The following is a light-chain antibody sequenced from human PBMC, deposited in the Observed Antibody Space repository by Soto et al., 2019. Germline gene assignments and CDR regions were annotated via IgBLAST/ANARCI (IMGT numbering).Light chain of an antibody. CDR3: QQAYSFPIT. CDR1: QDIAGY. J-gene: IGKJ5*01. Sequence: DIQVTQSPSSVSASVGDRVTITCRASQDIAGYFAWYQHKPGRTPELLIHGASRLQSGVPARFSGSGSGTDFTLSINSLQPEDFATYYCQQAYSFPITFGQGTRLE. V-gene: IGKV1D-12*01. CDR2: GAS.